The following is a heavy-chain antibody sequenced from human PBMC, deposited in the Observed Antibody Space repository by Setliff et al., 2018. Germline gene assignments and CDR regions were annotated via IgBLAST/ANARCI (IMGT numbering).Heavy chain of an antibody. CDR2: IYIGGSA. CDR1: GGSISSYY. V-gene: IGHV4-4*07. Sequence: NPSETLSLTCTVSGGSISSYYWSWIRQPAGKGLEWIGHIYIGGSANYNPSLKSRVTISIDTSKNQFSLKLNSVTATDTAVYYCARLGPTYYNFWSGYYRYWGQGTLVTVSS. J-gene: IGHJ4*02. CDR3: ARLGPTYYNFWSGYYRY. D-gene: IGHD3-3*01.